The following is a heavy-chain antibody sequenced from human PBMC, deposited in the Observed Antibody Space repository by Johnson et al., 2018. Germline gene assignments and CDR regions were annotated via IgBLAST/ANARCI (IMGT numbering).Heavy chain of an antibody. Sequence: VQLVQSGGSVVRPGGSLRLSCTASGFKFDDYGMTWVRQVPGKGLEWIGRIKSKRDGGATEYIGPVKDRFPISRDDSRSTLYLQMSSLKIEDTGLYYCTTDPQDWGRGTLVTVSS. CDR2: IKSKRDGGAT. J-gene: IGHJ4*02. CDR1: GFKFDDYG. V-gene: IGHV3-15*01. CDR3: TTDPQD.